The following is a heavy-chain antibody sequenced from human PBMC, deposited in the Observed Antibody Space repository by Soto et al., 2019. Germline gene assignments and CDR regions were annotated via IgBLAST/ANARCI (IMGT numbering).Heavy chain of an antibody. CDR1: SGSITSYY. D-gene: IGHD2-2*01. V-gene: IGHV4-59*01. Sequence: XXTLSLTCTVSSGSITSYYWSWIRQPPGKGLERTRXIYYSXSTNYNPSLKXXVTISVDXXKNPFSLKLSSVTPADTAVYYCASSTADRNFDYWGQGTLVTVSS. CDR2: IYYSXST. CDR3: ASSTADRNFDY. J-gene: IGHJ4*02.